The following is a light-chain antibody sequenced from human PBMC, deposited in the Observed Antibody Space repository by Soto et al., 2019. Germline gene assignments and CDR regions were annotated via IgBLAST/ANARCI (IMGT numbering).Light chain of an antibody. J-gene: IGLJ3*02. Sequence: QSALTQPASVSGSPGQSITISCTGTSSDVGAYNYVSWYQQYPGKAPKLMISEVSNRPSGVSNHFSGSKSGNTASLTISGLQAEDEADYYCSSYTASGTWVFGGGTQLTVL. CDR3: SSYTASGTWV. CDR2: EVS. V-gene: IGLV2-14*01. CDR1: SSDVGAYNY.